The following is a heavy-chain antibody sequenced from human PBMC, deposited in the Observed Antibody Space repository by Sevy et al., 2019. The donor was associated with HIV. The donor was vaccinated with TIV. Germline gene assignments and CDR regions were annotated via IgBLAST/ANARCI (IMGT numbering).Heavy chain of an antibody. V-gene: IGHV4-59*01. Sequence: SETLSLACTVSGGSISSYYWSWIRQPPGKGLEWIGYFYYSGSTNYNPSLKSRVTISVDTSKNQFSLKLSSVTAADTAVYYCARVTGYSSSWDDYYYYMDVWGKGTTVTVSS. D-gene: IGHD6-13*01. CDR3: ARVTGYSSSWDDYYYYMDV. J-gene: IGHJ6*03. CDR1: GGSISSYY. CDR2: FYYSGST.